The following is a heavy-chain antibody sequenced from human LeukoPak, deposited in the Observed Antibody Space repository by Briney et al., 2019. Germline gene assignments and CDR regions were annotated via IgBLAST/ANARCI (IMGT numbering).Heavy chain of an antibody. Sequence: PGGSLRLSCAASGFTFSDYYMSWIRQAPGKGLEWVSYISSSGSTIYYADSVKGRFTISRDNAKNSLYLQMNSLRAEDTAVYYCAKALDWNYFYYYYGMDVWGQGTTVTVSS. CDR1: GFTFSDYY. V-gene: IGHV3-11*01. CDR3: AKALDWNYFYYYYGMDV. D-gene: IGHD1-7*01. CDR2: ISSSGSTI. J-gene: IGHJ6*02.